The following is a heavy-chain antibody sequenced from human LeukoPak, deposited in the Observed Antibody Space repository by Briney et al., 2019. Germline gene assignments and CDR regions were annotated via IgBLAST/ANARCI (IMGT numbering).Heavy chain of an antibody. D-gene: IGHD5-12*01. Sequence: PGGSLRLSCAASGFTFSSYWMSWVRQAPGKGLEWVANIKQDGSEKYYVDSVKRRFTISRDNAKNSLYLQMNSLRAEDTAVYYCARVRYSGYDSPDYWGQGTLVTVSS. CDR3: ARVRYSGYDSPDY. J-gene: IGHJ4*02. CDR2: IKQDGSEK. V-gene: IGHV3-7*05. CDR1: GFTFSSYW.